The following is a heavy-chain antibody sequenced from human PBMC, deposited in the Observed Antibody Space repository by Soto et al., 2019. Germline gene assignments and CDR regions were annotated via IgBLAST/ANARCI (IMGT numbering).Heavy chain of an antibody. CDR2: IYYSGST. J-gene: IGHJ6*02. Sequence: TLSLTCTVSGGSLSSGGYYWSWIRQHPGKGLEWIGYIYYSGSTYYNPSLKSRVTISVDTSKNQFSLKLSSVTAADTAVYYCARDRGVVVPAAIVENYGTDVWGQGTTVTVSS. CDR3: ARDRGVVVPAAIVENYGTDV. V-gene: IGHV4-31*03. D-gene: IGHD2-2*02. CDR1: GGSLSSGGYY.